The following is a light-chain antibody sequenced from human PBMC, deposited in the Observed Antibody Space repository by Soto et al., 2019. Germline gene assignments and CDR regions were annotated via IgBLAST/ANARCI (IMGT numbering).Light chain of an antibody. CDR2: DVS. V-gene: IGKV3-11*01. CDR1: QSIRTY. CDR3: LQRSDWPIT. Sequence: EMVLTQTPATPSSSPGERATLSCRASQSIRTYLAWYPQKPGQTPRFLIYDVSNRATGVPARFSGSGSGTGFTLPISSLEPEDFAVYYCLQRSDWPITFGRGTRLEIK. J-gene: IGKJ5*01.